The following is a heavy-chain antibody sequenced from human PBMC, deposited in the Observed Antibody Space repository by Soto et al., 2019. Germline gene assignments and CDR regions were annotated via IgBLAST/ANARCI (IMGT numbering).Heavy chain of an antibody. V-gene: IGHV4-30-4*01. J-gene: IGHJ4*02. CDR2: IYYSGST. CDR1: GGSISSGDYY. Sequence: SETLSLTCTVSGGSISSGDYYWSWIRQPPGKGLEWIGYIYYSGSTYYNPSLKSRVTISVDTSKNQFSLKLSSVTAADTAVYYCARVYSGSYYFDYWGQGTLVTVSS. CDR3: ARVYSGSYYFDY. D-gene: IGHD1-26*01.